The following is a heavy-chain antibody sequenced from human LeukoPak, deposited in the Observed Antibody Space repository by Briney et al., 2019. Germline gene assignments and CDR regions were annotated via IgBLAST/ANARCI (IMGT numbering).Heavy chain of an antibody. D-gene: IGHD4-17*01. CDR3: ARDLGGYGDRTSDYFDY. V-gene: IGHV3-11*06. CDR2: ISSSSSYI. Sequence: PGGSLRLSCAASGFTLSDYYMSWIRQTPGKGLEWVSSISSSSSYIYYADSVKGRFTISRDNAKNSLYLQMNSLRAEDTAVYYCARDLGGYGDRTSDYFDYWGQGTLVTVSS. CDR1: GFTLSDYY. J-gene: IGHJ4*02.